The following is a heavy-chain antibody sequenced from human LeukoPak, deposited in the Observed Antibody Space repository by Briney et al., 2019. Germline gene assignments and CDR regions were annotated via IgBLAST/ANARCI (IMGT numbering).Heavy chain of an antibody. CDR1: GGTFSSYA. V-gene: IGHV1-69*13. CDR2: IIPIFGTA. CDR3: ARGRNYGDYDESDY. Sequence: ASVTVSCKASGGTFSSYAISWVRQAPGQGLEWMGGIIPIFGTANYAQKFQGRVTITADESTSTAYMELSSLRSEDTAVYYCARGRNYGDYDESDYWGQGTLVTVSS. J-gene: IGHJ4*02. D-gene: IGHD4-17*01.